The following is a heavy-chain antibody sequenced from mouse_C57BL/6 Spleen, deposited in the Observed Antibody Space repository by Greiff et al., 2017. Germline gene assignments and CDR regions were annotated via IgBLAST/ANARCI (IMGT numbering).Heavy chain of an antibody. CDR1: GYTFTSYD. CDR2: IYPRDGST. Sequence: QVHVKQSGPELVKPGASVKLSCKASGYTFTSYDINWVKQRPGPGLEWVGWIYPRDGSTKYNDKFKGKATLTVDTSSSTAYMELHSLTSEDSAVYFCARRLLGDYWGQGTTLTVSS. J-gene: IGHJ2*01. CDR3: ARRLLGDY. V-gene: IGHV1-85*01. D-gene: IGHD1-1*02.